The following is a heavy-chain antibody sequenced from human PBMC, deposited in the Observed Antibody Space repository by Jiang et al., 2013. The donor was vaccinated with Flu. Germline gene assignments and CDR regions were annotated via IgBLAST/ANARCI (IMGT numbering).Heavy chain of an antibody. V-gene: IGHV5-51*01. Sequence: SGAEVKKPGESLKISCKGSGYSFTSYWIGWVRQMPGKGLEWMGIIYPGDSDTRYSPSFQGQVTISADKSISTAYLQWSSLKASDTAMYYCARRSRLELRSYENYYGMDVWGKGTTVTVSS. CDR2: IYPGDSDT. CDR1: GYSFTSYW. J-gene: IGHJ6*04. D-gene: IGHD1-7*01. CDR3: ARRSRLELRSYENYYGMDV.